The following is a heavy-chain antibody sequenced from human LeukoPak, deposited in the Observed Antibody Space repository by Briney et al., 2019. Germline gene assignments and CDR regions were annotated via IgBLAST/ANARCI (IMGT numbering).Heavy chain of an antibody. CDR3: ATLTVTHDIDY. V-gene: IGHV1-69*06. CDR2: IIPIFGTA. Sequence: SVKLSCKASGGTFSSYAISWVRQAPGQGLEWMGGIIPIFGTANYAQKFQGRVTITADKSTSTAYMELSSLRSEDTAVYYCATLTVTHDIDYWGQGTLVTVSS. J-gene: IGHJ4*02. CDR1: GGTFSSYA. D-gene: IGHD4-17*01.